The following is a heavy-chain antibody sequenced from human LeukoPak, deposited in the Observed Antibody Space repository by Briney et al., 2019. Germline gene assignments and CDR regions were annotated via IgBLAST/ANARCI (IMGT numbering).Heavy chain of an antibody. Sequence: PSETLSLTCTVSGISISSSNSYWGWIRQPPGKGLEWVSAISGSGGSTYYADSVKGRFTISRDNSKNTLYLQMNSMRAEDTAVYYCAKGDGDYYASPFDYWGQGTLVTVSS. D-gene: IGHD4-17*01. CDR3: AKGDGDYYASPFDY. CDR1: GISISSSNSY. V-gene: IGHV3-23*01. J-gene: IGHJ4*02. CDR2: ISGSGGST.